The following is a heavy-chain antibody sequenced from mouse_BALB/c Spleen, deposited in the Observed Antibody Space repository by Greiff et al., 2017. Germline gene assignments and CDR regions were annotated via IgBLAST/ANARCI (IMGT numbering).Heavy chain of an antibody. CDR1: GFTFSSYT. CDR3: ARHGATATGSAWFAY. CDR2: ISNGGGST. V-gene: IGHV5-12-2*01. Sequence: EVQGVESGGGLVQPGGSLKLSCAASGFTFSSYTMSWVRQTPEKRLEWVAYISNGGGSTYYPDTVKGRFTISRDNAKNTLYLQMSSLKSEDTAMYYCARHGATATGSAWFAYWGQGTLVTVSA. D-gene: IGHD1-2*01. J-gene: IGHJ3*01.